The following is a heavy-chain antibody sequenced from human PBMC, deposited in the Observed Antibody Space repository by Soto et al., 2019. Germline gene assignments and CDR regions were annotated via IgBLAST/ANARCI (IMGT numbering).Heavy chain of an antibody. CDR2: ISYDGSNK. V-gene: IGHV3-30-3*01. J-gene: IGHJ5*02. D-gene: IGHD6-13*01. CDR3: ARDLEIAGGKGGTWWFDP. Sequence: QVQLVESGGGVVQPGRSLRLSCAASGFTFSSYAMHWVRQAPGEGLEWVAVISYDGSNKYYADSVKGRFTISRDNSKNTLYLQMNSLRAEDTAVYYCARDLEIAGGKGGTWWFDPWGQGTLVTVSS. CDR1: GFTFSSYA.